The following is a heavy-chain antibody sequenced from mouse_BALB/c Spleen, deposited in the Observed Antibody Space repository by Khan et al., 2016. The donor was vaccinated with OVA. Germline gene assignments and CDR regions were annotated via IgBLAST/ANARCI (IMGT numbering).Heavy chain of an antibody. V-gene: IGHV3-2*02. CDR3: ARVYGGDVDD. CDR1: GYSITSDYA. J-gene: IGHJ2*02. CDR2: ISYSGNT. D-gene: IGHD1-1*01. Sequence: EVQLQESGPGLVKPSQSLSLTCTVTGYSITSDYAWNWIRQFPGNKLEWMGFISYSGNTKYNPSLKSRFSITRYTSKNQFFLRLHSGTTEDTAPYYLARVYGGDVDDWGQGTSRTVAS.